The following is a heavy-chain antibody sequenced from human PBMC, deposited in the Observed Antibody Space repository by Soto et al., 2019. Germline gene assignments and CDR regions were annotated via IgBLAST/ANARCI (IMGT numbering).Heavy chain of an antibody. Sequence: GGSRRLPGSASGFTFSNYAMHCVHQDPGTGLEYVSAISSNGGSTYYADSEKCRFTICRDNSKNTLYRQMSSLRAEDTAVFDCVKANGWPPYYYYGMDVWGQGTTVTVSS. J-gene: IGHJ6*02. D-gene: IGHD2-8*01. CDR1: GFTFSNYA. V-gene: IGHV3-64D*06. CDR3: VKANGWPPYYYYGMDV. CDR2: ISSNGGST.